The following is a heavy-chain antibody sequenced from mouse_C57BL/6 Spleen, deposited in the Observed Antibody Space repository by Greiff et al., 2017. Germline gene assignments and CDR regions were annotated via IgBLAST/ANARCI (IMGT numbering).Heavy chain of an antibody. CDR2: INPNNGGT. CDR3: AREGDYDVSFAY. J-gene: IGHJ3*01. V-gene: IGHV1-22*01. Sequence: EVQLQQSGPELVKPGASVKMSCKASGYTFTDYNMHWVKQSHGKSLEWIGYINPNNGGTSYNQKFKGKATLTVNKSSSTAYTELRSLTSEDSAVYYCAREGDYDVSFAYWGQGTLVTVSA. D-gene: IGHD2-4*01. CDR1: GYTFTDYN.